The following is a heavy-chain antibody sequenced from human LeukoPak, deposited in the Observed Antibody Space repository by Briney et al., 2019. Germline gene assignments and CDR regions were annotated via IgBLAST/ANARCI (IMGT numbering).Heavy chain of an antibody. J-gene: IGHJ4*02. V-gene: IGHV1-18*01. Sequence: ASVKVSCKASGYTFTSYGISWVRQAPGQGLKWMGWISAYNGNTNYAQKLRGRVTMTTDTSTSTAYMELRSLRSDDTAVCYCARTYSSGWYGGSSVRGFDYWGQGTLVTVSS. CDR2: ISAYNGNT. CDR1: GYTFTSYG. CDR3: ARTYSSGWYGGSSVRGFDY. D-gene: IGHD6-19*01.